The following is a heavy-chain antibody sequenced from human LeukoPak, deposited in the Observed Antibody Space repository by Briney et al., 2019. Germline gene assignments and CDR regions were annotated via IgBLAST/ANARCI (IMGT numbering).Heavy chain of an antibody. CDR2: INHSGST. CDR3: AREGLGGYYYGFYY. V-gene: IGHV4-34*01. CDR1: GGSFSGYY. Sequence: TSETLSLTCAVYGGSFSGYYWSWIRQPPGKGLEWIGEINHSGSTNYNPSLKSRVTISVDTSKNQFSLKLSSVTAADTAVYYCAREGLGGYYYGFYYWGQGTLVTVSS. D-gene: IGHD3-22*01. J-gene: IGHJ4*02.